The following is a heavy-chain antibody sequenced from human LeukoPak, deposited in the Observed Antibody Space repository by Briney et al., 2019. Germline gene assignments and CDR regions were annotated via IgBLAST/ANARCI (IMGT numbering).Heavy chain of an antibody. CDR2: IYPGASDT. J-gene: IGHJ4*02. V-gene: IGHV5-51*01. D-gene: IGHD2-2*01. Sequence: GESLQISSKGSGYTFTNYWIGWVRQLPGKGLEWMGIIYPGASDTRYSPSFQGQVTISADNSISTAYLQWSSLKASDTAMYYCARRSGYVDYWGQGTLVTVSS. CDR3: ARRSGYVDY. CDR1: GYTFTNYW.